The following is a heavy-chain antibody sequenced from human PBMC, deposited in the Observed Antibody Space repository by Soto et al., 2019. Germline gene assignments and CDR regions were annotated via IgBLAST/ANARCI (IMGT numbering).Heavy chain of an antibody. CDR3: ARELRYFDWSGIYYYYYGMDV. J-gene: IGHJ6*02. D-gene: IGHD3-9*01. V-gene: IGHV3-30-3*01. CDR2: ISYDGSNK. Sequence: PGGSLRLSCAASGFTFSSYAMHWVRQAPGKGLEWVAVISYDGSNKYYADSVKGRFTISRDNSKNTLYLQMNSLRAEDTAVYYCARELRYFDWSGIYYYYYGMDVWGQGTTVTVSS. CDR1: GFTFSSYA.